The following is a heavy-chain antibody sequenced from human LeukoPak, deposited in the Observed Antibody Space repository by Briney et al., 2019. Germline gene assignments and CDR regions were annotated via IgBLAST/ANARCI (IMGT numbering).Heavy chain of an antibody. CDR3: ARVAGYLPTRWFDP. Sequence: SEILSLTCAVYGGSFSGFYWSWICNVPGKGLEWIGEINYTGSTSYNPSLKSRVTISVDTSQNQFFLLLTSVTAADTAVYYCARVAGYLPTRWFDPWGQGTHVTVSS. D-gene: IGHD6-25*01. J-gene: IGHJ5*02. V-gene: IGHV4-34*01. CDR2: INYTGST. CDR1: GGSFSGFY.